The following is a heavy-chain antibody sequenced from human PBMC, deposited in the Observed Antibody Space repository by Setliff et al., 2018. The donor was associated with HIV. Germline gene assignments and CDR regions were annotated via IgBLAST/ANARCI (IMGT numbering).Heavy chain of an antibody. D-gene: IGHD5-12*01. Sequence: SETLSLTCTVSGGSISSYYWTWIRQPPGKGLEWIGSTYHSGSTYYNPSLKSRVTISVDTSKNQFSLKLSSVTAADTAVYYCARGQVDIYRQFHDYWGQGTLVTVSS. J-gene: IGHJ4*02. CDR3: ARGQVDIYRQFHDY. CDR2: TYHSGST. CDR1: GGSISSYY. V-gene: IGHV4-59*08.